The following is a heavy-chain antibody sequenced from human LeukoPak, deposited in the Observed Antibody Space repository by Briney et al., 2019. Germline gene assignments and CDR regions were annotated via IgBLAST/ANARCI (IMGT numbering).Heavy chain of an antibody. CDR3: ARASYSGSYYVYYYYYMDV. V-gene: IGHV3-48*03. D-gene: IGHD1-26*01. CDR1: GLTFSSHE. CDR2: ISRSGSTI. J-gene: IGHJ6*03. Sequence: GGSLRLSCAASGLTFSSHEMNWVRQAPGKGLEWVSYISRSGSTIYYAHSVKGRFTISRDNAKNSLYLQMNSLRAEDTAVYYCARASYSGSYYVYYYYYMDVWGKGTTVTVSS.